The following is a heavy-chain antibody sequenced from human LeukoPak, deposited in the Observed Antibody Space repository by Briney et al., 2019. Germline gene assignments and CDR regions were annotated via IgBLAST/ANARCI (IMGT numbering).Heavy chain of an antibody. CDR2: INTDGSSS. CDR1: GFTFSTYA. V-gene: IGHV3-74*01. J-gene: IGHJ6*03. CDR3: ARGPPFYYYMDV. Sequence: GGSLRLSCAASGFTFSTYAMHWVRQGSGKGLVWVSRINTDGSSSNYADSVKGRFTISRDNAKNTLYLQMKSLRAEDTAVYYCARGPPFYYYMDVWGKGTTVTVSS.